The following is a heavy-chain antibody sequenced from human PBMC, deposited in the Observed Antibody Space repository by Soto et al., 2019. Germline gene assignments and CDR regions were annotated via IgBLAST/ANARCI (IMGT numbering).Heavy chain of an antibody. CDR1: GFTFSSYG. CDR3: AKDIQLRFLEWTLDY. J-gene: IGHJ4*02. CDR2: ISYDGSNK. D-gene: IGHD3-3*01. Sequence: PGGSLRLSCAASGFTFSSYGMHWVRQAPGKGLEWVAVISYDGSNKYYADSVKGRFTISRDNSKNTLYLQMNSLRAEDTAVYYCAKDIQLRFLEWTLDYWGQGTLVTVSS. V-gene: IGHV3-30*18.